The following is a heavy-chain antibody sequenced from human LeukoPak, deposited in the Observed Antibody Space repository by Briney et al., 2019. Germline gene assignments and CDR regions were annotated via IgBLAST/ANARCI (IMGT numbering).Heavy chain of an antibody. Sequence: GGSLRLSCVASGFTFSSYEMNWVRQAPGKGLEWVSYISSSGSTIYYPDSVKGRFTISRDNAKNSLYLQMNSLRAEDTAVYYCARARRFGAYPSFFDYWGQGTLVTVSS. J-gene: IGHJ4*02. D-gene: IGHD3-16*01. CDR1: GFTFSSYE. CDR2: ISSSGSTI. V-gene: IGHV3-48*03. CDR3: ARARRFGAYPSFFDY.